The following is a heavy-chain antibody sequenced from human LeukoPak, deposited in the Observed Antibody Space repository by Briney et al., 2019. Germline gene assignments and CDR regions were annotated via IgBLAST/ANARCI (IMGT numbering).Heavy chain of an antibody. V-gene: IGHV3-30*03. Sequence: PGRSLRLSCAASGFTFSSYGMHWVRQAPGKGLEWVAVIPYDGSNKFYADSVKGRFTISRDNSKNTLYLQMNSLRAEDTAVYYCYGGYDAFDIWGQGTMVTVSS. CDR3: YGGYDAFDI. J-gene: IGHJ3*02. CDR1: GFTFSSYG. D-gene: IGHD4-17*01. CDR2: IPYDGSNK.